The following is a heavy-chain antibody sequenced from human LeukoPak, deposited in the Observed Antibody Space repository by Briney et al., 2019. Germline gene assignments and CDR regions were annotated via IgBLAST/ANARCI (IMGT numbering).Heavy chain of an antibody. CDR2: MNPNSGNT. CDR3: ARGLAIAAAGTLGDFDY. Sequence: ASVKVSCKASGYTFTSYDINWVRQAPGQGLEWMGWMNPNSGNTGYAQKFQGRVTMTRNTSISTAYMELSSLRSEDTAVYYCARGLAIAAAGTLGDFDYWGQGTLVTVSS. D-gene: IGHD6-13*01. CDR1: GYTFTSYD. J-gene: IGHJ4*02. V-gene: IGHV1-8*01.